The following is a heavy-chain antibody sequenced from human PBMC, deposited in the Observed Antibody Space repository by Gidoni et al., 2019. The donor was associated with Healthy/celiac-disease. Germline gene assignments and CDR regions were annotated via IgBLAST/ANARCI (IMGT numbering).Heavy chain of an antibody. V-gene: IGHV3-7*01. CDR3: ARDDCSSTSCYLHYYYGMDV. J-gene: IGHJ6*02. D-gene: IGHD2-2*01. CDR1: AFTFSSYW. Sequence: EVQLVESGGGLVQPGGSLRLSCAASAFTFSSYWRSWVRQAPGKGLEWVANIKQDGSEKYYVDSVKGRFTISRDNAKNSLYLQMNSLRAEDTAVYYCARDDCSSTSCYLHYYYGMDVWGQGTTVTVSS. CDR2: IKQDGSEK.